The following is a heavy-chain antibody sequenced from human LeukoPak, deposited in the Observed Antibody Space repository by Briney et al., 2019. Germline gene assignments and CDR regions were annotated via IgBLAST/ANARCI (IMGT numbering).Heavy chain of an antibody. V-gene: IGHV1-69*04. CDR2: IIPILGIA. CDR1: GGTFSSYA. J-gene: IGHJ5*02. D-gene: IGHD2-2*01. CDR3: ARDRDIVVVPAAQYNWFDP. Sequence: SVKVSCKASGGTFSSYAISWVRQAPGQGLEWMGRIIPILGIANYAQKFQGRVTITADKSTSTAYMELSSLRSEDTAVYYCARDRDIVVVPAAQYNWFDPWGQGTLVTVSS.